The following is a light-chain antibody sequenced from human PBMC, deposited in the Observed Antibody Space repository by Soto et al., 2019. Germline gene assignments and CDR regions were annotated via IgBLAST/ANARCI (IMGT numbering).Light chain of an antibody. CDR1: EDIRTW. V-gene: IGKV1-5*03. CDR3: QQYKSYWT. Sequence: DIQMTQSPSTLSASVGDRVTITCRASEDIRTWLAWYQQKPGKAPKLLIYSASSLETGVPSRFSGSGSGTDFTLTISSLQPDDFATYYCQQYKSYWTFGQGTKVDI. J-gene: IGKJ1*01. CDR2: SAS.